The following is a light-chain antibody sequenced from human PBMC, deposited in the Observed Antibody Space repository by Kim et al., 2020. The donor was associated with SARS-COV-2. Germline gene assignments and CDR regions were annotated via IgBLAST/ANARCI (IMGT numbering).Light chain of an antibody. V-gene: IGLV3-21*04. CDR2: YDS. CDR1: NIGSKS. CDR3: QVWDSSSDRGV. Sequence: ALGKTARITCGGNNIGSKSVHWYQQKPGQAPVLVIYYDSDRPSGIPERFSGSNSGNTATLTISRVEAGDEADYYCQVWDSSSDRGVFGGGTQLTVL. J-gene: IGLJ3*02.